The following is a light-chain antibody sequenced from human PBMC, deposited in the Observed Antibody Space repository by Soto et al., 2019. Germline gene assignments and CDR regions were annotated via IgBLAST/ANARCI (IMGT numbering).Light chain of an antibody. CDR3: QQRSNWPLT. CDR1: QSLSSY. CDR2: DAS. J-gene: IGKJ4*01. Sequence: EIVLTQSPATLSLSPGERATLSCRASQSLSSYLAWYQQKPGQAPRLLIYDASNRATGIPARFSGSGSGTDFTLTTSSLEPEDFAVYYCQQRSNWPLTFGVGTKVEIK. V-gene: IGKV3-11*01.